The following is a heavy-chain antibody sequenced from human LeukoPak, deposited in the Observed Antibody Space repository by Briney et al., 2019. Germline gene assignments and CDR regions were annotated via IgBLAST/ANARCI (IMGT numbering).Heavy chain of an antibody. J-gene: IGHJ4*02. CDR2: ICTGSSDI. CDR3: ARDRRLTTVTTPLDN. V-gene: IGHV3-21*01. D-gene: IGHD4-17*01. Sequence: GGSLRLFCAASGFTFSSYSKNWVRQAPGKGLEVVASICTGSSDIKYADSVKGRFTISRDNAKKALYLQMNRLRAEDTAVDYLARDRRLTTVTTPLDNGGKGTLVTVSS. CDR1: GFTFSSYS.